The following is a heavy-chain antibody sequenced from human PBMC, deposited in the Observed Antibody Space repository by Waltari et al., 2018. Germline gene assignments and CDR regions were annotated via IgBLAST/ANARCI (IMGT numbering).Heavy chain of an antibody. V-gene: IGHV1-69-2*01. CDR3: AMYCSGGSCYHRLRTQA. CDR1: GYTFTDYY. CDR2: VDPEDGET. D-gene: IGHD2-15*01. Sequence: EVQLVQSGAEVKKPGATVKISCKVSGYTFTDYYMHWVQQAPGKGLEWMGLVDPEDGETIYAEKFQGRVTITADTSTDTAYMELSSLRSEDTAVYYCAMYCSGGSCYHRLRTQAWGQGTLVTVSS. J-gene: IGHJ4*02.